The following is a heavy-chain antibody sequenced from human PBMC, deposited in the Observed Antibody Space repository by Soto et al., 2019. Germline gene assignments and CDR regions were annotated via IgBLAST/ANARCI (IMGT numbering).Heavy chain of an antibody. J-gene: IGHJ4*02. CDR2: IIPIFGTA. CDR1: GGTFSSYA. Sequence: QVQLVQSGAEVKKPGSSVKVSCKASGGTFSSYAISWVRQAPGQGLEWMGGIIPIFGTANYAQKFQGRVTMTADESTSTAYMELSSLRSEDTAVYYCARYAKYYYDRSGYSQFDYWGQGTLVTVSS. CDR3: ARYAKYYYDRSGYSQFDY. D-gene: IGHD3-22*01. V-gene: IGHV1-69*01.